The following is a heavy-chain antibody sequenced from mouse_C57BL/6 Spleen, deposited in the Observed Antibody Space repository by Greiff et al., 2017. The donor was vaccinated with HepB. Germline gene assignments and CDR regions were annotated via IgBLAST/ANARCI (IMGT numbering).Heavy chain of an antibody. J-gene: IGHJ4*01. CDR1: GFTFSNYW. V-gene: IGHV6-3*01. CDR2: IRLKSDNYAT. Sequence: EVKLVESGGGLVQPGGSMKLSCVASGFTFSNYWMNWVRQSPEKGLEWVAQIRLKSDNYATHYAESVKGRFTISRDDSKSSVYLQMNNLRAEDTGIYYCTATIVTPRIMDYWGQGTSVTVSS. CDR3: TATIVTPRIMDY. D-gene: IGHD2-5*01.